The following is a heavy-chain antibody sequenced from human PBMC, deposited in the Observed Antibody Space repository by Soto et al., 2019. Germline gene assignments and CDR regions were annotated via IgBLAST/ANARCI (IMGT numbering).Heavy chain of an antibody. CDR3: AGTAYSGSYWGLWDNCWFDP. J-gene: IGHJ5*02. CDR2: IYYSGST. Sequence: KTSETLSLTCTVSGGSVSSGSYYWSWIRQPPGKGLEWIGYIYYSGSTNYNPSLKSRVTISVDTSKNQFSLKLSSVTAADTAVYYCAGTAYSGSYWGLWDNCWFDPWGQGTLVTVSS. CDR1: GGSVSSGSYY. V-gene: IGHV4-61*01. D-gene: IGHD1-26*01.